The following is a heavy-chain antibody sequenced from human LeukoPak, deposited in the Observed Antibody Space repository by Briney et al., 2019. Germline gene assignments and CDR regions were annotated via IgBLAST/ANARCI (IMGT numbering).Heavy chain of an antibody. CDR1: GDSISSDIYY. Sequence: PSQTLSLTCTVSGDSISSDIYYWSWIRQPAGKGLEWIGRIYTSGSTNYNPSLKSRVTISVDTSKNQFSLKLSSVTAADTAVYYCARDSSSWTSYWYFDLWGRGTQVTVSS. CDR2: IYTSGST. CDR3: ARDSSSWTSYWYFDL. D-gene: IGHD6-13*01. J-gene: IGHJ2*01. V-gene: IGHV4-61*02.